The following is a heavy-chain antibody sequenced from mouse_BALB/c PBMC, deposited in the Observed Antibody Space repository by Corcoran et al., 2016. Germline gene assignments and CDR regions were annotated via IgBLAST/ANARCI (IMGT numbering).Heavy chain of an antibody. CDR3: ARRTAYWYFDV. CDR1: GYTFTNSG. D-gene: IGHD1-2*01. V-gene: IGHV9-1*02. J-gene: IGHJ1*01. Sequence: QIKLVQYGPELKKPGETVKISCKASGYTFTNSGMNWVKQAPGKGLKWMGWINTYTGEPTYADDFKGRFAFSLETSASTAYLQINNLKNEDMATYFCARRTAYWYFDVWGAGTTVTVSS. CDR2: INTYTGEP.